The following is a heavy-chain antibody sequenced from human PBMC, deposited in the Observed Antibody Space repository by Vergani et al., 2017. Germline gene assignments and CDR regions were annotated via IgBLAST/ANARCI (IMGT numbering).Heavy chain of an antibody. CDR3: ARGSYCVSY. CDR1: GGSFSGYY. CDR2: INHSGIT. Sequence: QVQLQQWGAGLLKPSETLSLTCAVSGGSFSGYYWSWIRQPPGQGLEWIGEINHSGITNYNPSIKSRVTISVDTSKSQFSLKLSAVTAAYTAVDYCARGSYCVSYWGQGTLVTVSS. V-gene: IGHV4-34*01. D-gene: IGHD2-15*01. J-gene: IGHJ4*02.